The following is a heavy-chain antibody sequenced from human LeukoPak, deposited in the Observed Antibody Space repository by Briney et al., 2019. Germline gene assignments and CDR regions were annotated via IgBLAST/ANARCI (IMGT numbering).Heavy chain of an antibody. J-gene: IGHJ6*02. V-gene: IGHV1-8*01. Sequence: GASVKVSCKASGYTFTSYDINWVRQATGQGLEWMGWMNPNSGNTGYAQKFQGRVTMTRNTSISTAYMELSSLRSEDTAVYYCARAWARAAAGTMGPYYYYYYGMDVWGQGTTVTVSS. CDR2: MNPNSGNT. CDR1: GYTFTSYD. CDR3: ARAWARAAAGTMGPYYYYYYGMDV. D-gene: IGHD6-13*01.